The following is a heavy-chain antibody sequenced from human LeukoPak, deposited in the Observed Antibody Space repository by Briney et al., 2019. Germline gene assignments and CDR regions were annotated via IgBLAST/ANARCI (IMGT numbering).Heavy chain of an antibody. D-gene: IGHD3-3*01. V-gene: IGHV3-23*01. CDR3: AKGPGAYYDFWSGYYDAFDI. Sequence: GGSLRLSCAASGFTFSSYAMHWVRQAPGKGLEWVSAISGSGGSTYYADSVKGRFTISRDNSKNTLYLQMNSLRAEDTAVYYCAKGPGAYYDFWSGYYDAFDIWGQGTMVTVSS. CDR2: ISGSGGST. CDR1: GFTFSSYA. J-gene: IGHJ3*02.